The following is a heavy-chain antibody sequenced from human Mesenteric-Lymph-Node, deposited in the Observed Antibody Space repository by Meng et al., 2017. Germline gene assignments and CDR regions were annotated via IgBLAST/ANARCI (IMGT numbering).Heavy chain of an antibody. D-gene: IGHD4-23*01. J-gene: IGHJ4*02. Sequence: GESLKISCAASGFTFSSYSMNWVRQAPGKGLEWVSYISSSGSTIYYADSVKGRFTISRDNAKNSLYLQMNSLRAEDTAVYYCARDGHDYGGNSLVLSNWGQGTLVTVSS. CDR1: GFTFSSYS. CDR2: ISSSGSTI. V-gene: IGHV3-48*04. CDR3: ARDGHDYGGNSLVLSN.